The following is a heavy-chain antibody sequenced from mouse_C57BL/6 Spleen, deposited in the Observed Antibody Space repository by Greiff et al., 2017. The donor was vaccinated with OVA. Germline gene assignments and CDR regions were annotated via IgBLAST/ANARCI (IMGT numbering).Heavy chain of an antibody. J-gene: IGHJ2*01. D-gene: IGHD2-5*01. CDR2: IYPGDGDT. CDR1: GYAFSSSW. Sequence: QVQLQQSGPELVKPGASVKISCKASGYAFSSSWMNWVKQRPGKGLEWIGRIYPGDGDTNYNGKFKGKATLTADKSSSTAYMQLSSLTSEDSAVYFCASIYYSNFDYWGQGTTLTVSS. V-gene: IGHV1-82*01. CDR3: ASIYYSNFDY.